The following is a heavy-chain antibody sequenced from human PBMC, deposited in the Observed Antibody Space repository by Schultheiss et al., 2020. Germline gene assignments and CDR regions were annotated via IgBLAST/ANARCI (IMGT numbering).Heavy chain of an antibody. J-gene: IGHJ6*03. V-gene: IGHV3-74*01. CDR1: GFTFSGSA. CDR2: INGDGTST. CDR3: ARCNYDSSGYYPYYYYYYMDV. Sequence: GESLKISCAASGFTFSGSAMHWVRQAPGKGLVWLSRINGDGTSTSYADSVKGRFTISRDNSKNTLYLQMNSLRAEDTAVYYCARCNYDSSGYYPYYYYYYMDVWGKGTTVTVSS. D-gene: IGHD3-22*01.